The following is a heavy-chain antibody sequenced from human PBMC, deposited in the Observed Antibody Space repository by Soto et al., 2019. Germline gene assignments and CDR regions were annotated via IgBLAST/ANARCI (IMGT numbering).Heavy chain of an antibody. CDR3: AKTRVADSGYYFDH. Sequence: PGGSLRLSCAASGFTFSSYGMHWVRQAPGKGLEWVAVISYDGSNKKYAESVKGRFTISRDNARRSLFLQVNGLRADDTAIYYCAKTRVADSGYYFDHWGQGTMVTVSS. CDR2: ISYDGSNK. D-gene: IGHD3-10*01. V-gene: IGHV3-30*18. J-gene: IGHJ4*02. CDR1: GFTFSSYG.